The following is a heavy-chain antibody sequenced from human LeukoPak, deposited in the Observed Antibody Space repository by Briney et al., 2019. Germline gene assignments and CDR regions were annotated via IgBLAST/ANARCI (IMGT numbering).Heavy chain of an antibody. CDR2: ISGSGGST. Sequence: GGSLRLSCAASGFTFSSYWMSWVRQAPGRGLEGVSAISGSGGSTYYADSVKGRFTISRDNAKNSLYLQMNSLRAEDTAVYYCAREANLNWNDVLDAFDIWGQGTMVTVSS. CDR3: AREANLNWNDVLDAFDI. V-gene: IGHV3-23*01. D-gene: IGHD1-20*01. CDR1: GFTFSSYW. J-gene: IGHJ3*02.